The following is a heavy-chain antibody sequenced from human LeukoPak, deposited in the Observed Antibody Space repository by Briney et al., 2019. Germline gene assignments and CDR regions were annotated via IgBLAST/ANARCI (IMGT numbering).Heavy chain of an antibody. CDR1: GGSINSGGYY. CDR2: IHYRGST. CDR3: ARNSGSGTYYNYGY. Sequence: PSETLSLTRTVSGGSINSGGYYWSWIRQHSGKGLEWIGHIHYRGSTHYGPSLKSRVTISIDTSNNQFSLKLSSVTAGDTAVYYCARNSGSGTYYNYGYWGQGTLVTVSS. D-gene: IGHD3-10*01. J-gene: IGHJ4*02. V-gene: IGHV4-31*03.